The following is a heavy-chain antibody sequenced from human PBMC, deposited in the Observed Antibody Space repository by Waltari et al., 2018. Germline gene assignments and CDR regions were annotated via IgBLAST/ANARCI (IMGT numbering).Heavy chain of an antibody. V-gene: IGHV1-69*01. Sequence: QVQLVQSAAEVQKPGSSVKVSCQASGCTFSSYAISWVRQAPGQGLEWMGWSIPIFGTANYAQKFQGRVTITADESTSTAYMELSSLRSEDTAGYYCARESSGAFLFDYWGQGTLVTVSS. CDR2: SIPIFGTA. CDR3: ARESSGAFLFDY. CDR1: GCTFSSYA. D-gene: IGHD6-19*01. J-gene: IGHJ4*02.